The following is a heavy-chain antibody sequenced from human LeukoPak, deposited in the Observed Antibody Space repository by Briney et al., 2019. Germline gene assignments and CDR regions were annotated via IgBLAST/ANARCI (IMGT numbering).Heavy chain of an antibody. Sequence: ETLSLTCAVYGGSFSDYFWGWIRQPPGKGLEWIGEINHSGRTYYNPSLKRRVTISVDTSKNQFSLNLSSVTAADTAVYYCARDVVVVPAAIHYGMDVWGQGTTVTVSS. CDR1: GGSFSDYF. D-gene: IGHD2-2*01. V-gene: IGHV4-34*01. CDR2: INHSGRT. CDR3: ARDVVVVPAAIHYGMDV. J-gene: IGHJ6*02.